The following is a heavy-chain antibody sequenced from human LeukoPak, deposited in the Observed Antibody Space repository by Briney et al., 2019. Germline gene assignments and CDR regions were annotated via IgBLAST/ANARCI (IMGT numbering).Heavy chain of an antibody. CDR1: GGSISIYY. CDR3: ARDGGIAARPGWFDP. Sequence: PSETLSLTCTVSGGSISIYYWSWIRQPAGRGLGWVGRIYTSGSTNYNPSLKSRVTMSVDTSKNQFSLKLSSVAAADTAVYYCARDGGIAARPGWFDPWGQGTLVTVSS. D-gene: IGHD6-6*01. J-gene: IGHJ5*02. V-gene: IGHV4-4*07. CDR2: IYTSGST.